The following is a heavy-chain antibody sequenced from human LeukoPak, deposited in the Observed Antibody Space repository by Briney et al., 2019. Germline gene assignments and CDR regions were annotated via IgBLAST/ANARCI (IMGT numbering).Heavy chain of an antibody. V-gene: IGHV3-15*01. CDR1: GFTFINAW. CDR2: IKSKTDGGTT. J-gene: IGHJ4*02. CDR3: TTWAAWATTRDY. D-gene: IGHD5-12*01. Sequence: GGSLRLSCAASGFTFINAWMTWVRQAPGQGLEWVGHIKSKTDGGTTDYGAPVKGRFTISRDDSKNTLYLQMNSLKNEDTAAYYCTTWAAWATTRDYWGQGTLVTVSS.